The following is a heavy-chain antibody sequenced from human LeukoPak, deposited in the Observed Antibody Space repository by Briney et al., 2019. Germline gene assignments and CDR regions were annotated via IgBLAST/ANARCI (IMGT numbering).Heavy chain of an antibody. D-gene: IGHD3-10*01. CDR1: GFTFINAW. Sequence: PGGSLRLSCAASGFTFINAWMTWVRQAPGKGLGWVGRIKSKADGETTDYAAPVKGRFTMSRDDSKATLYLFMNGLKAEDTAVYYCTTDLGVTMIRGVLVYWGQGALVTVSS. CDR3: TTDLGVTMIRGVLVY. J-gene: IGHJ4*02. CDR2: IKSKADGETT. V-gene: IGHV3-15*01.